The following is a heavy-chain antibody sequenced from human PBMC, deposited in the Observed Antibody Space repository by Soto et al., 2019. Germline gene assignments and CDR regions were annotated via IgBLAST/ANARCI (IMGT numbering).Heavy chain of an antibody. D-gene: IGHD5-12*01. V-gene: IGHV3-48*02. CDR3: VRDLLSGYDRGYFDL. J-gene: IGHJ4*02. CDR1: EFTFSRYH. CDR2: ISTTSGTI. Sequence: GGSLRLSCTASEFTFSRYHMNWVRQAPGKGLEWVSYISTTSGTIYNADSAKGRFTISRDNVKSALYLQMSSLRDEDTAVYYCVRDLLSGYDRGYFDLWGQGTLVTVSS.